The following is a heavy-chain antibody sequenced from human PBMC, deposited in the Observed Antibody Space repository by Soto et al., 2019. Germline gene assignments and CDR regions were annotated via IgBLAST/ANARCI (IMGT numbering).Heavy chain of an antibody. Sequence: PGGSLRLSSAASGGNVISNYMSWVRQAPGRGLEWVSVIYSGGSTYYADSVKGRFTISRDNSKNTLYLQMNSLRAEDTAVYYCASPRLGYSGYDFDYWGQGTLVTVSS. CDR3: ASPRLGYSGYDFDY. CDR1: GGNVISNY. J-gene: IGHJ4*02. CDR2: IYSGGST. V-gene: IGHV3-66*01. D-gene: IGHD5-12*01.